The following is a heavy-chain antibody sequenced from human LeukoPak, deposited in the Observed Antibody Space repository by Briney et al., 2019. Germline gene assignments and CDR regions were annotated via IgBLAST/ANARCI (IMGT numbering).Heavy chain of an antibody. CDR1: GFTFSTYG. V-gene: IGHV3-48*01. Sequence: QPGGSLRLSCAASGFTFSTYGMNWVRQAPGKGPEWVSYISSSSDAIYYPDSVRGRFTISRDNAKNSLYLQMNSLRAEDTALYYCTTRLRNHFDYWGLGTQVTVSS. CDR3: TTRLRNHFDY. CDR2: ISSSSDAI. D-gene: IGHD5-12*01. J-gene: IGHJ4*02.